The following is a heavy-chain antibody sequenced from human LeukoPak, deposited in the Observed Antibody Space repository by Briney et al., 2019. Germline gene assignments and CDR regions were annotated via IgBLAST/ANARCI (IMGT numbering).Heavy chain of an antibody. J-gene: IGHJ4*02. D-gene: IGHD4-23*01. CDR2: FDPEDVES. V-gene: IGHV1-24*01. CDR3: VSGRQPHGGYFSFFDY. CDR1: GYTLTELS. Sequence: ASVKVSCKVSGYTLTELSMHWVRQAPGKGLEWMGGFDPEDVESIYAQKFQGRVTMTEHTSTDTAYMELSIVGHEDTVVYYCVSGRQPHGGYFSFFDYWGQGTLVSVFS.